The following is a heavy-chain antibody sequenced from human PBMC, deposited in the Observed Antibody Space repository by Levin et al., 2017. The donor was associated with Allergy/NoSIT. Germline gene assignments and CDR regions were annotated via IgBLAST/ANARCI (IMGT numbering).Heavy chain of an antibody. CDR3: AHILMHYDILTGYYNAGVFDY. V-gene: IGHV2-5*01. D-gene: IGHD3-9*01. Sequence: SGPTLVKPTQTLTLTCTFSGFSLSTSGVGVGWIRQPPGKALEWLALIYWNDDKRYSPSLKSRLTITKDTSKNQVVLTMTNMDPVDTATYYCAHILMHYDILTGYYNAGVFDYWGQGTLVTVSS. J-gene: IGHJ4*02. CDR2: IYWNDDK. CDR1: GFSLSTSGVG.